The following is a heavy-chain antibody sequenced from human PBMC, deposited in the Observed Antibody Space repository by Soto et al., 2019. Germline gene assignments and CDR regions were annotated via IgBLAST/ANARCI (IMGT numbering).Heavy chain of an antibody. CDR3: AKYGSGTYYYHFDS. CDR2: ISYTGSA. Sequence: SETLSLTCTVSGGSIISSSYYWGLIRQPPGKGLEWIGSISYTGSAYYNPSLKSRVTISVDTSMHQFSLKLTSVTAADTAVYFCAKYGSGTYYYHFDSWGQGTLVTVAS. D-gene: IGHD3-10*01. V-gene: IGHV4-39*01. CDR1: GGSIISSSYY. J-gene: IGHJ4*02.